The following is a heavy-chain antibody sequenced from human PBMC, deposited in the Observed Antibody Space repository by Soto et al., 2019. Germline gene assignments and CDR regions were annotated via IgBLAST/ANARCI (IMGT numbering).Heavy chain of an antibody. CDR1: GFTFSSYG. CDR3: AKDPGRLYDYIWGSYRYPFDY. Sequence: GGSLRLSCAASGFTFSSYGMHWVRQAPGKGLEWVAVISYDGSNKYYADSVKGRFTISRDNSKNTLYLQMNSLRAEDTAVYYCAKDPGRLYDYIWGSYRYPFDYWGQGTLVTVSS. D-gene: IGHD3-16*02. CDR2: ISYDGSNK. J-gene: IGHJ4*02. V-gene: IGHV3-30*18.